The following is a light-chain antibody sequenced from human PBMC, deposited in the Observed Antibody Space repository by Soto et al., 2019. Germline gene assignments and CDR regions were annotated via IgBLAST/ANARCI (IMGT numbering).Light chain of an antibody. CDR2: KAS. CDR1: QSISSW. Sequence: DIQMTQSPSTLSASVGDRFTITCRASQSISSWLAWYQQKPGKAPKLLIYKASSLESGVPSRFSGSGSGTEFTLPISSLQPDDFATYYCQQYNSYVYTFGQGTKLEIK. CDR3: QQYNSYVYT. J-gene: IGKJ2*01. V-gene: IGKV1-5*03.